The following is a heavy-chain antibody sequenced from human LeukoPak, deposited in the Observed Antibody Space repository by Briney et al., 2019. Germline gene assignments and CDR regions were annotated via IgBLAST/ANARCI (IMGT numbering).Heavy chain of an antibody. Sequence: SETLSLTCTVSGGSISSGGYYWSWIRQHPGKGLEWIGYIYYSGSTYYNPSLKSRVTISVDTSKNQFSLKLSSVTAADTAVYYCASTPMVRGVLNCFDYWGQGTLVTVSS. CDR1: GGSISSGGYY. CDR3: ASTPMVRGVLNCFDY. J-gene: IGHJ4*02. CDR2: IYYSGST. V-gene: IGHV4-31*03. D-gene: IGHD3-10*01.